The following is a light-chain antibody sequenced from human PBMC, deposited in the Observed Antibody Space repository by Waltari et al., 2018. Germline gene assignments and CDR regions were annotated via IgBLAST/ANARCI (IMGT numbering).Light chain of an antibody. V-gene: IGKV3-11*01. CDR3: QQRNNWPPT. CDR1: RSVYIY. CDR2: DAS. Sequence: EILLTQSPATLSLNPGDTATLSCRARRSVYIYLASYQQRPGQAPRLLLSDASTRSPVTPARFSGGGSGTDFTLTISSLEPEDFAVYYCQQRNNWPPTFGQGTTVEIK. J-gene: IGKJ1*01.